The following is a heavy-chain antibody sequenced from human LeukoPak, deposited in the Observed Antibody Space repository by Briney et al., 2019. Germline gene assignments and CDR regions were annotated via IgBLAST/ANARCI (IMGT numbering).Heavy chain of an antibody. CDR3: ARDQGGRYFDY. CDR1: GGSISSGGYY. J-gene: IGHJ4*02. D-gene: IGHD1-26*01. V-gene: IGHV4-31*03. Sequence: SQTLPHTCTVSGGSISSGGYYWSWIRQHPGKGLEWIGYIYYSGSTYYNPSLKSRVTISVDTSKNQFSLKLSSVTAADTAVYYCARDQGGRYFDYWGPGTLVTVSS. CDR2: IYYSGST.